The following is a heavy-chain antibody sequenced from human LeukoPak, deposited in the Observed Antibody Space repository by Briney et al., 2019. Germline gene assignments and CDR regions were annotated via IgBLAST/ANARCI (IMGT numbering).Heavy chain of an antibody. CDR1: GYTFTGYY. CDR3: ARDPSYSSGWYRAIGN. D-gene: IGHD6-19*01. J-gene: IGHJ4*02. Sequence: ASVKVSCKASGYTFTGYYMHWVRQAPGQGLEWMGWINPNSGGTNYAQKFQGRVTMIRDTSISAAYMELSRLRSDDTAVYYCARDPSYSSGWYRAIGNWGQGTLVTVSS. CDR2: INPNSGGT. V-gene: IGHV1-2*02.